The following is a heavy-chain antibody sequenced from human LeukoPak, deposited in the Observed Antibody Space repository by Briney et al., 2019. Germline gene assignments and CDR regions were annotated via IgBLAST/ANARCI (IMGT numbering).Heavy chain of an antibody. Sequence: SETLSLTCTVSGGSINYYYWSWIRQPPGKGLEYIGYIYSSGSTNYNPSLKSRVTMSVDTSKNQFSLKLSSVTAADTAVYCCARDSRYSDTSGYYYSHYYMDVWGKGTTITVSS. D-gene: IGHD3-22*01. CDR3: ARDSRYSDTSGYYYSHYYMDV. CDR2: IYSSGST. CDR1: GGSINYYY. J-gene: IGHJ6*03. V-gene: IGHV4-59*01.